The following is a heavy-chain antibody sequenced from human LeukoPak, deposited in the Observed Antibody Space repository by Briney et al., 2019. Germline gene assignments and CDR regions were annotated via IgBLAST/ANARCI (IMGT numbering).Heavy chain of an antibody. CDR3: ARHKPIAARRGYYYYMDV. CDR1: GYSISSGYY. Sequence: SETLSLTCAVSGYSISSGYYRGWIRQPPGKGLEWIGSIYHSGSTYYNPSLKSRVTISVDTSKNQFSLKLSSVTAADTAVYYCARHKPIAARRGYYYYMDVWGKGTTVTVSS. CDR2: IYHSGST. J-gene: IGHJ6*03. D-gene: IGHD6-6*01. V-gene: IGHV4-38-2*01.